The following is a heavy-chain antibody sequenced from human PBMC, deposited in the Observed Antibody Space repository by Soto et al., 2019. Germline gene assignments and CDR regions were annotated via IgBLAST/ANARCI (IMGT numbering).Heavy chain of an antibody. V-gene: IGHV4-39*02. CDR3: AREGIVVVPAAMGEVRYYYGMDV. CDR2: IYNSGST. J-gene: IGHJ6*02. D-gene: IGHD2-2*01. CDR1: GGSISSSSYY. Sequence: SETLSLTCTVSGGSISSSSYYWGWIRQPPGKGLEWIGSIYNSGSTYYKPSLKNRVTKTVDTSKNQYSLKLSTITTEETDEYYCAREGIVVVPAAMGEVRYYYGMDVWGQGTTVT.